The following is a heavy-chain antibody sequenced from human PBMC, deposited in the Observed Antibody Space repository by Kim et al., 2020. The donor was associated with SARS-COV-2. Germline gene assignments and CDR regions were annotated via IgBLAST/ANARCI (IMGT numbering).Heavy chain of an antibody. J-gene: IGHJ4*02. CDR3: ARTYDILTGYYKY. CDR2: IIPILGIA. D-gene: IGHD3-9*01. V-gene: IGHV1-69*04. Sequence: SVKVSCKASGGTFSSYAISWVRQAPGQGLEWMGRIIPILGIANYAQKFQGRVTITADKSTSTAYMELSSLRSEDTAVYYCARTYDILTGYYKYWGQGTLVTVSS. CDR1: GGTFSSYA.